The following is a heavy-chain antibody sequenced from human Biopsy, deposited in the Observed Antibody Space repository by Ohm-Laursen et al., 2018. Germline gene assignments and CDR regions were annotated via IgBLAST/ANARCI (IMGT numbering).Heavy chain of an antibody. D-gene: IGHD2/OR15-2a*01. CDR3: ARATNSTDWPYYYFYGMDV. CDR1: GGYISSVY. Sequence: TLSFTCTVSGGYISSVYWSRNRPTPGKGLEWIGYIYYSGSTNYNPSLKSRVTISVDTSKNQFPLRQNSVTAADSAVYYCARATNSTDWPYYYFYGMDVWGQGTTVTVSS. CDR2: IYYSGST. V-gene: IGHV4-59*01. J-gene: IGHJ6*02.